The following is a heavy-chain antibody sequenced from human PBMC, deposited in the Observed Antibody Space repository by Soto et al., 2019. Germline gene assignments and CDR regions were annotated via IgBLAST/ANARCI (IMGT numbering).Heavy chain of an antibody. J-gene: IGHJ5*02. Sequence: EVQLLESGGGLVQPGGSLRLSCAASGATVSTYAMSWVRQAPGMGLEWVSTISASGVSTYADSVKVRFTISRDNSKNMLHVTMINQRDKDTGRYYCETVPHDYGAFNWFDPWGQGTVVTVSS. CDR1: GATVSTYA. V-gene: IGHV3-23*01. D-gene: IGHD4-17*01. CDR3: ETVPHDYGAFNWFDP. CDR2: ISASGVST.